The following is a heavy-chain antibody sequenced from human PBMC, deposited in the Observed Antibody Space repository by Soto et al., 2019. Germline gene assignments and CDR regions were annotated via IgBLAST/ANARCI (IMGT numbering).Heavy chain of an antibody. CDR1: GFTFSRYA. Sequence: PGGSLRLSCAASGFTFSRYAMSWVRQAPGKGLEWVSAISGSGGSTYYADSVKGRFTISRDNSKNTLYLQMNSLRAEDTAVYYCAKAQGRADYSHHWGQGTLVTVSS. V-gene: IGHV3-23*01. J-gene: IGHJ1*01. CDR2: ISGSGGST. CDR3: AKAQGRADYSHH.